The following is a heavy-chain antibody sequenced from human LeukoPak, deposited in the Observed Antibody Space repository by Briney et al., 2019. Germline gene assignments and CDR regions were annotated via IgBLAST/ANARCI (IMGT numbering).Heavy chain of an antibody. V-gene: IGHV1-46*03. CDR3: AQQLVKGSFDY. Sequence: ASVKVSCKASGYTFTSYYMHWVRQAPGQGLEWMGIINPSGGSTSYAQKFQGRVTMTRDTSTSTVYMELSSRRSEYTAVYYCAQQLVKGSFDYWGQGTLVTVSS. CDR1: GYTFTSYY. J-gene: IGHJ4*02. D-gene: IGHD6-13*01. CDR2: INPSGGST.